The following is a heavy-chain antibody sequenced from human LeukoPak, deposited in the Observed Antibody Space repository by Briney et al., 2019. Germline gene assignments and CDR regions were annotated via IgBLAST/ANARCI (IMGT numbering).Heavy chain of an antibody. CDR1: GGSISSHY. CDR2: VHSSGGA. V-gene: IGHV4-59*08. J-gene: IGHJ4*02. D-gene: IGHD2-2*01. Sequence: PSETLSLTCTVSGGSISSHYWSWIRQPPGQGLEWIGYVHSSGGANYNPSLNSRVTMSVDTSKDRLSLRLSSVTAADTAVYYCASAGYCSSTSCYDYWGQGTLVTVSS. CDR3: ASAGYCSSTSCYDY.